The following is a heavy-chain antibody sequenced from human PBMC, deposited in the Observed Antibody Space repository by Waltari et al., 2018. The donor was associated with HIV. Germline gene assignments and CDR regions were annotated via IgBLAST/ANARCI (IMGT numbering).Heavy chain of an antibody. Sequence: QVQLVQSGAEVKKPGASVKVSCEASGYTFTGYYMHLVRPAPGQGLEWMGWINPNSGGTNYAQKLQGRVTMTRDTSISTAYMELSRLRSDDTAVYYCARDQGGIAVAGTPGDYWGQGTLVTVSS. V-gene: IGHV1-2*02. J-gene: IGHJ4*02. CDR2: INPNSGGT. D-gene: IGHD6-19*01. CDR1: GYTFTGYY. CDR3: ARDQGGIAVAGTPGDY.